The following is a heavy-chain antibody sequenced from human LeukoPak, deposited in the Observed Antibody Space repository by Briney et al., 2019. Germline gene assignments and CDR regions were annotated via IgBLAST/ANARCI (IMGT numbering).Heavy chain of an antibody. Sequence: AQTLSLTCAVSGVSISSSGYSWPWIRQPPGKGLEWIGYIHHTGSTYYNPSLKSRVSISVDRSKNQFSLKLSSVTAADTAMYFCARTPTYCGGDCYYFDPWGQGTLVTVSS. CDR3: ARTPTYCGGDCYYFDP. CDR2: IHHTGST. V-gene: IGHV4-30-2*01. D-gene: IGHD2-21*02. CDR1: GVSISSSGYS. J-gene: IGHJ5*02.